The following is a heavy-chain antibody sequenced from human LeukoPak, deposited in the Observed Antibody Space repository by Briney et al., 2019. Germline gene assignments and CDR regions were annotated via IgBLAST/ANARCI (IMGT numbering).Heavy chain of an antibody. Sequence: TGGSLRLSCAASGFTFSSCAMSWVRQAPGKGLEWVSVISGRGGSTYYADSVKGRFTITRDNSKNTLYLQMNSLRAEDTAVYYCARGGALGFCSGGACYSTFDYWGQGTQVTVSS. V-gene: IGHV3-23*01. CDR2: ISGRGGST. CDR3: ARGGALGFCSGGACYSTFDY. D-gene: IGHD2-15*01. CDR1: GFTFSSCA. J-gene: IGHJ4*02.